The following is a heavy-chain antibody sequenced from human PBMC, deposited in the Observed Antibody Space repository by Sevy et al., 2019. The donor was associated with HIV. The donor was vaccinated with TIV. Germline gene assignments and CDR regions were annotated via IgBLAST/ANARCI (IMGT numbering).Heavy chain of an antibody. D-gene: IGHD2-8*01. CDR2: IKQDGSEK. J-gene: IGHJ6*02. Sequence: GESLKISCAASGFTFSSYWMSWVRQAPGKGLEWVANIKQDGSEKYYVDSVKGRFTISRDNAKNSLYLQMNSLRAEDTAVYYCARRYCTNGVCYRNLGPYYYYYGMDVWGQGTTVTVSS. CDR3: ARRYCTNGVCYRNLGPYYYYYGMDV. CDR1: GFTFSSYW. V-gene: IGHV3-7*01.